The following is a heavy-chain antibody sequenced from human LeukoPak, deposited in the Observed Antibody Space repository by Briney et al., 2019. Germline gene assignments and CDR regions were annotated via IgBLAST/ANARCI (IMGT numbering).Heavy chain of an antibody. V-gene: IGHV1-18*01. CDR1: GYTFTSYG. D-gene: IGHD6-13*01. CDR2: ISAYNGNT. CDR3: ARDDRLEQQLGD. Sequence: ASVKVSCTASGYTFTSYGISWVRQAPGQGLEWMGWISAYNGNTNYAQKLQGRVTMTTDTSTSTAYMELRSLRSDDTAVYYCARDDRLEQQLGDWGQGTLVTVSS. J-gene: IGHJ4*02.